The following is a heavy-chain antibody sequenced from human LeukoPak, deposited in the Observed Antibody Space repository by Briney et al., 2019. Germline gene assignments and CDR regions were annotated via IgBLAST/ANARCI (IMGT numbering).Heavy chain of an antibody. Sequence: SQTLSLTCAVSGGSFSSGGYSWSWIRQPPGKGLEWIGYIYHSGSAYYNPSLKSRVTMSVDRSRNQFSMKVNSVTAADTAVYYCARGGSGSYRPFDPWGRGTLVTVSS. J-gene: IGHJ5*02. CDR2: IYHSGSA. CDR3: ARGGSGSYRPFDP. V-gene: IGHV4-30-2*01. D-gene: IGHD3-10*01. CDR1: GGSFSSGGYS.